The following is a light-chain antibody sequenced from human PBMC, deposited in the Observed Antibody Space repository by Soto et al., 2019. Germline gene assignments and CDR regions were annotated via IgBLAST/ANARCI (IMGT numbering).Light chain of an antibody. CDR3: QQRSNWPPLT. CDR1: ESVSTSY. J-gene: IGKJ5*01. Sequence: EIVLTQSPGTLSLSPGERATLSCRAIESVSTSYLAWYQQSPGQAPRLLIYGASNRATGIPARFSGSGSGTDFTLTISSLEPEDFAVYYCQQRSNWPPLTFGQGTRLEIK. V-gene: IGKV3-11*01. CDR2: GAS.